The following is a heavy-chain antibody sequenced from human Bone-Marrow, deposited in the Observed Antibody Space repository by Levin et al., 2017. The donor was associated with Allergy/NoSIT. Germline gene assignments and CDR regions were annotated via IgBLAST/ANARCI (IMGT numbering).Heavy chain of an antibody. Sequence: GASVKVSCKASGYTFTSYYMHWVRQAPGQGLEWMGIINPSGGSTSYAQKFQGRVTMTRDTSTSTVYMELSSLRSEDTAVYYCAREPSRYFDWLLRDLDYYYYGMDVWGQGTTVTVSS. CDR2: INPSGGST. CDR1: GYTFTSYY. CDR3: AREPSRYFDWLLRDLDYYYYGMDV. V-gene: IGHV1-46*01. J-gene: IGHJ6*02. D-gene: IGHD3-9*01.